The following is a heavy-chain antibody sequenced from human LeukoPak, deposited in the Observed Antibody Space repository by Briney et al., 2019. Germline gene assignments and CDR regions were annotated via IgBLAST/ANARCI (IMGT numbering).Heavy chain of an antibody. D-gene: IGHD4-11*01. Sequence: PGGSLRLSCAASGFTFSSYEMNWVRQAPGKGLEWVSYISSSGSTIYYADSVKGRFTISRDNAKNSLYLQMNSLRAEDTAVYYCAKILPDTVTADYWGQGTLVTVSS. V-gene: IGHV3-48*03. CDR1: GFTFSSYE. CDR3: AKILPDTVTADY. J-gene: IGHJ4*02. CDR2: ISSSGSTI.